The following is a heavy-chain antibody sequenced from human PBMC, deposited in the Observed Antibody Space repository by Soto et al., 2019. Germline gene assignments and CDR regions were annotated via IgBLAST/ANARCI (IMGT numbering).Heavy chain of an antibody. Sequence: NPSETLSLTCTVSGGSISSYYWSWIRQPPGKGLEWIGYIYYSGSTNYNPSLKSRVTISVDTSKNQFSLKLSSVTAADTAVYYCARSHPGYSSSWYNWFDPWGQGTLVTVSS. CDR1: GGSISSYY. CDR3: ARSHPGYSSSWYNWFDP. CDR2: IYYSGST. D-gene: IGHD6-13*01. V-gene: IGHV4-59*01. J-gene: IGHJ5*02.